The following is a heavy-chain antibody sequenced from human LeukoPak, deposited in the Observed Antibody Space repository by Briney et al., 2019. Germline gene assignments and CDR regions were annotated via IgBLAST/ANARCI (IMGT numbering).Heavy chain of an antibody. D-gene: IGHD4-11*01. Sequence: TGGSLRLSCAASGFTFSSYSMNWVRQAPGKGLEWVSSISSSSSYIYYADSVKGRFTISRDNSKNTLYLQMNSLRAEDTAVYYCARARPTYSNSYYYYYMDVWGKGTTVTVSS. J-gene: IGHJ6*03. CDR2: ISSSSSYI. V-gene: IGHV3-21*04. CDR3: ARARPTYSNSYYYYYMDV. CDR1: GFTFSSYS.